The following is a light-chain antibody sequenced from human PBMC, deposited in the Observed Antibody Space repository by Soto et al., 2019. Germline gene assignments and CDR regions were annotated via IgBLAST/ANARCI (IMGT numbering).Light chain of an antibody. J-gene: IGKJ4*01. V-gene: IGKV1-5*01. Sequence: DIPLTQSPSTLSPSVGDTVTVTCWASQSVSGWLAWYQQKPGEAPKLLIYDASALPRGVPSRFSGSGSGTEFTLTISSLQPDDFATYYCQQYDNYPLTFGGGTKVDIK. CDR3: QQYDNYPLT. CDR1: QSVSGW. CDR2: DAS.